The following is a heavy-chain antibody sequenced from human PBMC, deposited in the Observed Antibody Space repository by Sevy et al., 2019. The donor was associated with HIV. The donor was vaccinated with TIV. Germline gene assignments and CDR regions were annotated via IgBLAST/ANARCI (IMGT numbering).Heavy chain of an antibody. CDR3: ARDKHDYGGNSPGY. Sequence: GGSLRLSCTASGFTFGDYSMIWVRQAPGKGLEWIAYITSSSRTRYYADSVKGRFTVSRDKAHNSLFLQMTSLRIDDTAFYYWARDKHDYGGNSPGYWGQGSLVTVSS. CDR2: ITSSSRTR. V-gene: IGHV3-48*01. J-gene: IGHJ4*02. CDR1: GFTFGDYS. D-gene: IGHD4-17*01.